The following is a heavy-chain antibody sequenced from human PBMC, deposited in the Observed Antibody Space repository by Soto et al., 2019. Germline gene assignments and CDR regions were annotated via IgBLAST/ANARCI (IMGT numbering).Heavy chain of an antibody. V-gene: IGHV1-69*12. CDR3: AGVRVRFLEWLGSEG. CDR1: GGTFSSYA. Sequence: QVQLVQSGAEVKKPGSSVKVSCKASGGTFSSYAFSWVRQAPGQGLEWMGGIIPIFGTANYAQKFQGRVTITACESTSTAYMERSSLRSEDAAVYYCAGVRVRFLEWLGSEGWGQGTLVTVSS. J-gene: IGHJ4*02. CDR2: IIPIFGTA. D-gene: IGHD3-3*01.